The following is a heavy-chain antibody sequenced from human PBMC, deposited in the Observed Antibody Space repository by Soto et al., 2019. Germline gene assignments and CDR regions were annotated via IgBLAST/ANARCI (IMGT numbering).Heavy chain of an antibody. J-gene: IGHJ4*02. CDR2: VSFDGNNK. V-gene: IGHV3-30-3*01. D-gene: IGHD6-19*01. Sequence: GGSLRLSCAASGFSFSNSAMHWVRQAPGKGLEWVAGVSFDGNNKYYADSVKGRFTISRDNSKSTLYLQMNSLRPEDTAVYYCAREYSSGWFDYWGQGTLVTVS. CDR3: AREYSSGWFDY. CDR1: GFSFSNSA.